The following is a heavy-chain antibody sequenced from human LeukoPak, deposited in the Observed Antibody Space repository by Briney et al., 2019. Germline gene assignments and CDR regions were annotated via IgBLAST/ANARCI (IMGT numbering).Heavy chain of an antibody. D-gene: IGHD4-17*01. Sequence: SETLSLTCTVSGGSISSYYWSWIRQPPGKGLEWIGYIYYSGSTNYNPSLKSRVTISVDTSKNQFSLKLSSVTAADTAVYYCARTSTLDYGDYPFDYWGQGTLVTVSS. J-gene: IGHJ4*02. CDR1: GGSISSYY. CDR3: ARTSTLDYGDYPFDY. CDR2: IYYSGST. V-gene: IGHV4-59*01.